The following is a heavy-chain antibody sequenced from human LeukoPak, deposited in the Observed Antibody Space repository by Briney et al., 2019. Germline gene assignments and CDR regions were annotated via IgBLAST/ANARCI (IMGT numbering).Heavy chain of an antibody. D-gene: IGHD2-15*01. J-gene: IGHJ4*02. CDR2: ISGSGGNT. CDR1: GFTFSSYA. CDR3: AKDWNLYCSGGSCLFG. V-gene: IGHV3-23*01. Sequence: GGSLRLSCAASGFTFSSYAMNWVRQAPGKGLEWVSMISGSGGNTYYADSVKGRFTISRDNSKNTLYLQMNSLRAEDTAVYYCAKDWNLYCSGGSCLFGWGQGTLVTVSS.